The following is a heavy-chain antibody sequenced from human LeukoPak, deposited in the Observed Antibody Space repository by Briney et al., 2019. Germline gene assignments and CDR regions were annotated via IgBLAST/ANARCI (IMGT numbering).Heavy chain of an antibody. CDR1: GFTFSDYA. CDR2: TSSRSGPVM. V-gene: IGHV3-48*02. Sequence: PGGSLRLSCEASGFTFSDYAMNWVRQAPGRGLEWLSYTSSRSGPVMYYADSVKGRFTISRDNAKNSLYLQMNSLTDGDTAVYYCARQPELVTYFDYWGQGALVTVSS. J-gene: IGHJ4*02. D-gene: IGHD2-21*02. CDR3: ARQPELVTYFDY.